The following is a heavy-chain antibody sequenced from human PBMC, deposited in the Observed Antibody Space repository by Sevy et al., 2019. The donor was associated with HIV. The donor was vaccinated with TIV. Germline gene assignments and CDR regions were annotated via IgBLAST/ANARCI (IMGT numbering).Heavy chain of an antibody. CDR2: ISYSGTNK. V-gene: IGHV3-30-3*01. CDR3: ARVAVEYCTDDCYHRFDY. D-gene: IGHD2-21*02. Sequence: GGSLRLSCAASGFTFTLYAIHWVRQAPGKGLEWVALISYSGTNKYYADSVEGRLTISRDDSKNTAYLQMNNLRTDDTAVYYCARVAVEYCTDDCYHRFDYWGQGTQVTVSS. CDR1: GFTFTLYA. J-gene: IGHJ4*02.